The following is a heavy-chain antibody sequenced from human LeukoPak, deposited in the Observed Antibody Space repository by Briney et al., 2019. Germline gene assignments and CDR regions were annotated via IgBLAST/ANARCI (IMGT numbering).Heavy chain of an antibody. CDR2: IYYSGTT. CDR1: GGSISGYY. V-gene: IGHV4-59*08. CDR3: ARQRGGDFHDAFDI. D-gene: IGHD2-21*01. Sequence: SETLSLTCSVSGGSISGYYWSWIRQPPGKGLEWIGYIYYSGTTIYNPSLKSRLTISLDTSKNRFSLNLSSVTAADTAVYYCARQRGGDFHDAFDIWGQGTMVTVSS. J-gene: IGHJ3*02.